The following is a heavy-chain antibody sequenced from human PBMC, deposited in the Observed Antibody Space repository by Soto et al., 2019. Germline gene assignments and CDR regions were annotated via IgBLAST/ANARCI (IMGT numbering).Heavy chain of an antibody. CDR3: TTSLSSSGYYGPFVY. V-gene: IGHV3-15*07. Sequence: GGSLRLSCAASGFTFSNAWMNWVRQAPGKGLEWVGRIKSKTDGGTTDYAAPVKGRFTISRDDSKNTLYLQMNSLKTEDTAVYYCTTSLSSSGYYGPFVYWGQGTLVTVSS. CDR1: GFTFSNAW. CDR2: IKSKTDGGTT. J-gene: IGHJ4*02. D-gene: IGHD3-22*01.